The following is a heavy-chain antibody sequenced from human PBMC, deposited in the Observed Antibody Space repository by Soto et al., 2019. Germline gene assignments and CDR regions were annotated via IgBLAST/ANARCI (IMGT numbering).Heavy chain of an antibody. D-gene: IGHD1-26*01. CDR2: INTDGSSK. Sequence: VQLVQSGGGLVQPGGSLRLSCAASGLTFSTYWMHWVRQAPGKGLVWVSRINTDGSSKNYADSMKGRFTISRDNAKNTLYLQMSSLRVEDRAVYYWATLGGYTWCDSWGQGNLVTVSS. J-gene: IGHJ5*01. CDR1: GLTFSTYW. V-gene: IGHV3-74*01. CDR3: ATLGGYTWCDS.